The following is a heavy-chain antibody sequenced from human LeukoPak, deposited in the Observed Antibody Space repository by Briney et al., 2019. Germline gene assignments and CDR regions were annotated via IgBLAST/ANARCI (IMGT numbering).Heavy chain of an antibody. D-gene: IGHD3-22*01. CDR1: GFTFSNYG. CDR2: ISYDGSNK. V-gene: IGHV3-30*03. CDR3: ARDVSYDSSGPDY. J-gene: IGHJ4*02. Sequence: GGSLRLSCAASGFTFSNYGMHWVRQAPGKGLEWVAVISYDGSNKYYADSVKGRFTISRDNSKNTLYVQMNSLRAEDTAVYYCARDVSYDSSGPDYWGQGTLVTVSS.